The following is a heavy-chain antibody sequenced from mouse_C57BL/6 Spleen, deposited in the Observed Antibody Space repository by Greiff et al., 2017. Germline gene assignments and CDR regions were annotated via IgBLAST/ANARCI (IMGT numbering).Heavy chain of an antibody. CDR2: IYPGDGDT. CDR3: AGFDPWFAY. J-gene: IGHJ3*01. CDR1: GYAFSSSW. V-gene: IGHV1-82*01. Sequence: VQLQASGPELVKPGASVKISCKASGYAFSSSWLTWVKQRPGKGLEWIGRIYPGDGDTNYNGTFKGKATLTADKSSSTSYMQLSILTSENSAVYFFAGFDPWFAYWGQGTLVTVSA.